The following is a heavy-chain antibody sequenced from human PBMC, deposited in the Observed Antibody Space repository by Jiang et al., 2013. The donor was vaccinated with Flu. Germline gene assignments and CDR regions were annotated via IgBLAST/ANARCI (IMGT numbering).Heavy chain of an antibody. CDR2: INTNTGNP. J-gene: IGHJ4*02. V-gene: IGHV7-4-1*02. CDR1: GYVLTRYT. CDR3: ARLSDGNY. D-gene: IGHD4-17*01. Sequence: QSGSELKKPGASVKVSCQASGYVLTRYTVNWMRQAPGQGLEWMGWINTNTGNPTYAQGFTGRFVFSLDTSVSTAYLQISSLKADDTAIYYCARLSDGNYWGLGNPGHRLL.